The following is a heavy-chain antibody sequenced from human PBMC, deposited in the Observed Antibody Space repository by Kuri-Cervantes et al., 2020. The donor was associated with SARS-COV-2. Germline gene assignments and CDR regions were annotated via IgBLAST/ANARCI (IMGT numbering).Heavy chain of an antibody. CDR3: ARQGFSKGGYFDY. CDR2: IYYSGST. J-gene: IGHJ4*02. V-gene: IGHV4-39*01. Sequence: SETLSLTCPVCGGAISSSSYYWGWIRQPPGKGLEWIGSIYYSGSTYYNPSLKSRVTISVDTSKNQFSLKLSSVTAADTAVYYCARQGFSKGGYFDYWGQGTLVTVSS. CDR1: GGAISSSSYY. D-gene: IGHD3-3*01.